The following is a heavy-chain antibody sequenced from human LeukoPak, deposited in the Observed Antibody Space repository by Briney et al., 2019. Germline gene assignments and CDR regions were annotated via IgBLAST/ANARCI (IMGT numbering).Heavy chain of an antibody. J-gene: IGHJ3*02. Sequence: GGSLRLSCAASAITFSSYSMNWVRQAPGKGLEWVSSISSSSSYIYYADSVKGRFTISRDNAKNSLYLQMNSLRAEDTAVYYCARGWRKVVTGAFDIWGQGTMVTVSS. CDR1: AITFSSYS. CDR3: ARGWRKVVTGAFDI. D-gene: IGHD4-23*01. CDR2: ISSSSSYI. V-gene: IGHV3-21*01.